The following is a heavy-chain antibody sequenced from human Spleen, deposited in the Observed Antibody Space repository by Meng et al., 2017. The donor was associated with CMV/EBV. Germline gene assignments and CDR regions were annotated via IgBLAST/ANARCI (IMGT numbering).Heavy chain of an antibody. CDR3: ARVPRVDQLGNKGKYYGMDV. V-gene: IGHV4-34*01. CDR1: SGSFSGYY. CDR2: INHSGST. Sequence: SETLTLTCAVYSGSFSGYYWSWIRQPPGKGLEWIGEINHSGSTNYNPSLKSRVTVSVDTSKNQFSLKLSSVTAADTAVYYCARVPRVDQLGNKGKYYGMDVWGQGTTVTVSS. J-gene: IGHJ6*02. D-gene: IGHD2-2*01.